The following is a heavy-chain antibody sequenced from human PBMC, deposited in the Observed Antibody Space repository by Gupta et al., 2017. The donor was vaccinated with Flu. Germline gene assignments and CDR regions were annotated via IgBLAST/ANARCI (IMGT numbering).Heavy chain of an antibody. D-gene: IGHD2-2*01. J-gene: IGHJ5*02. CDR2: INGGGRGT. V-gene: IGHV3-74*01. Sequence: EVQLVESGGGLVQPGGSLRLSCVASGFTFNNYWMHWVRQAPGKGLMWVSRINGGGRGTNYADSVKGRFTISRDNAKNTLFLQMNSLRVEDTAVYYCARGPSSEEFDPWGQGTLVTVSS. CDR3: ARGPSSEEFDP. CDR1: GFTFNNYW.